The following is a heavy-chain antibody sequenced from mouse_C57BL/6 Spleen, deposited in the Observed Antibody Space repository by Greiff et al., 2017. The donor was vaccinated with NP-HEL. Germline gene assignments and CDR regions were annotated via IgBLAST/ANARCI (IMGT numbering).Heavy chain of an antibody. D-gene: IGHD2-3*01. J-gene: IGHJ2*01. V-gene: IGHV1-18*01. CDR1: GYTFTDYN. Sequence: VHVKQSGPELVKPGASVKIPCKASGYTFTDYNMDWVKQSHGKSLEWIGDINPNNGGTIYNQKFKGKATLTVDKSSSTAYMELRSLTSEDTAVYYCARWCYDGSDYWGQGTTLTVSS. CDR3: ARWCYDGSDY. CDR2: INPNNGGT.